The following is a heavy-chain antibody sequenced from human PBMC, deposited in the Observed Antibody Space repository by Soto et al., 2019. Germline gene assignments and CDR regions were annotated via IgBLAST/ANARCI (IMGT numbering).Heavy chain of an antibody. CDR2: ISDSGDRT. V-gene: IGHV3-23*01. CDR3: AKDRGIIVKAGDAFDV. D-gene: IGHD3-16*02. CDR1: GFTLSMSA. J-gene: IGHJ3*01. Sequence: PGGSLRLSCASSGFTLSMSAVNWVRQAPGKGLEWVSYISDSGDRTYYADSVKGRFTISRDRSKNTVSLQMDSLRAEDTAGYYCAKDRGIIVKAGDAFDVWGQGTKVTVSS.